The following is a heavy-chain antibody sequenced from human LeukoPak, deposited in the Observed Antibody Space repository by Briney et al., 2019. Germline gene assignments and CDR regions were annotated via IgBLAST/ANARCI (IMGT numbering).Heavy chain of an antibody. CDR1: GGSISSSSYY. Sequence: SESLSLTCTVSGGSISSSSYYWSWIRQPPGKGLEWIGYIYYSGSTNYNPSLKSRVTISVDTSKNQFSLKLSSVTAADTAVYYCARVGRYFDWLLNSYYYYYMDVWGKGTTVTISS. CDR3: ARVGRYFDWLLNSYYYYYMDV. V-gene: IGHV4-61*01. J-gene: IGHJ6*03. D-gene: IGHD3-9*01. CDR2: IYYSGST.